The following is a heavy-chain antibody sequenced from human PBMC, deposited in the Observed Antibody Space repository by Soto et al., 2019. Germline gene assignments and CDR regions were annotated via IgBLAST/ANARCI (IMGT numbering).Heavy chain of an antibody. J-gene: IGHJ4*02. CDR1: RFSFSSYA. CDR2: ISGSGKTT. CDR3: ANSTTLISGGYIEY. D-gene: IGHD4-4*01. V-gene: IGHV3-23*01. Sequence: PGGSLRLSCAASRFSFSSYAMTWVRQAPGKGLDWVSTISGSGKTTYSADSVRGRFTISRHNSNNTLSLQMNSLRADDTAVYYWANSTTLISGGYIEYWGQGILVTVSS.